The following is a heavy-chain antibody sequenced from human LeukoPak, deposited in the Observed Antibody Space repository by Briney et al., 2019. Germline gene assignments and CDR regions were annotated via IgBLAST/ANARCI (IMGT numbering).Heavy chain of an antibody. Sequence: GESLKISCKGSGYSFISYWIGWVRQKPGKGLEWMGIIYPGDSDTTYSPSFLGQVTISADRSISTAYLQWSSLKASDTAMFYCARLRRDGYNWDFDSWGQGTLVTVSS. D-gene: IGHD5-24*01. V-gene: IGHV5-51*01. J-gene: IGHJ4*02. CDR1: GYSFISYW. CDR3: ARLRRDGYNWDFDS. CDR2: IYPGDSDT.